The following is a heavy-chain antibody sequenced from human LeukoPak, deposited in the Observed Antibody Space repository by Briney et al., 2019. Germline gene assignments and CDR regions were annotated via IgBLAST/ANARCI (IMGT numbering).Heavy chain of an antibody. Sequence: GGSLRLSCAASGFTFSSYGMHWVRQAPGKGLEWVAVISYDGSNKYYADSVKGRFTISRDNSKNTLYLQTNSLRAEDTAVYYCTKDMYDGTFDYWGQGTLVTVSS. CDR2: ISYDGSNK. CDR3: TKDMYDGTFDY. J-gene: IGHJ4*02. CDR1: GFTFSSYG. D-gene: IGHD4-23*01. V-gene: IGHV3-30*18.